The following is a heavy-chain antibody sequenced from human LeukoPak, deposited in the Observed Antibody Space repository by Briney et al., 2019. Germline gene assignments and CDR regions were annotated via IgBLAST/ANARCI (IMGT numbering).Heavy chain of an antibody. J-gene: IGHJ4*02. D-gene: IGHD2-15*01. CDR1: GFTFTAHG. CDR2: ISAYNGKT. Sequence: ASVKVSCKASGFTFTAHGFTWVRQAPGQGLEWMGWISAYNGKTESAQKLQGRVTMTTDASTATVYLELRSLRSDDTALYYCMRWGHNARWSPDASDFWGQGTPATVSS. V-gene: IGHV1-18*01. CDR3: MRWGHNARWSPDASDF.